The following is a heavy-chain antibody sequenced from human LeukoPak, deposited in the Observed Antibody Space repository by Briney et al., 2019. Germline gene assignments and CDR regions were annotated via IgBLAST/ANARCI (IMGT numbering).Heavy chain of an antibody. Sequence: SETLSLTCAVYGGSFSGYYWSWIRQPPGKGLEWIGSIYYSGSTYYNPSLKSRVTISVDTSKNQFSLKLSSVTAADTAVYYCARETITSIAARGIDYWGQGTLVTVSS. CDR2: IYYSGST. J-gene: IGHJ4*02. CDR1: GGSFSGYY. CDR3: ARETITSIAARGIDY. D-gene: IGHD6-6*01. V-gene: IGHV4-34*01.